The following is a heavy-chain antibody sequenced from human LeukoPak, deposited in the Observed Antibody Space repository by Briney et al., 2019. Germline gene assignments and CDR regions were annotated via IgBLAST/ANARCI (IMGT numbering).Heavy chain of an antibody. D-gene: IGHD5-12*01. CDR1: GFTFSSYW. V-gene: IGHV3-23*01. Sequence: GGSLRLSCAASGFTFSSYWMSWVRQAPGKGLEWVSAISGSAGSSYYADSVKGRFTISRDNSKNTLYLQMNSLRAEDTALYYCAKGRYSGYDWSDYWGQGTLVTVSS. CDR3: AKGRYSGYDWSDY. CDR2: ISGSAGSS. J-gene: IGHJ4*02.